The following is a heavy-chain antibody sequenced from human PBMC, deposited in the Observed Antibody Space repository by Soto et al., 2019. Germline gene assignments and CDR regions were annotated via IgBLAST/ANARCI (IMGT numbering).Heavy chain of an antibody. CDR3: AGDYGGIDY. CDR1: GRTFSSYA. Sequence: GASVKVSCKASGRTFSSYAISLVRQAPGQGLEWMGGIIPIFGTANYAQKFQGRVTITADESTSTAYMELSSLRSEDTAVYYCAGDYGGIDYWGQGTLVTVSS. CDR2: IIPIFGTA. J-gene: IGHJ4*02. D-gene: IGHD4-17*01. V-gene: IGHV1-69*13.